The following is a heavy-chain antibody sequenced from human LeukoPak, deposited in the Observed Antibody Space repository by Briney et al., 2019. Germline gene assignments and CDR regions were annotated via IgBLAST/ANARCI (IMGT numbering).Heavy chain of an antibody. CDR3: AKDGYYDYVWGSYPAYYFDY. D-gene: IGHD3-16*02. Sequence: PGGSLRLSCAASGFTFSSYSMNWVRQAPGKGLEWVSSISSSSSYIYYADSVKGRFTISRDNAKNSLYLQMNSLRAEDTAVYYCAKDGYYDYVWGSYPAYYFDYWGQGTVVTVSS. J-gene: IGHJ4*02. V-gene: IGHV3-21*01. CDR2: ISSSSSYI. CDR1: GFTFSSYS.